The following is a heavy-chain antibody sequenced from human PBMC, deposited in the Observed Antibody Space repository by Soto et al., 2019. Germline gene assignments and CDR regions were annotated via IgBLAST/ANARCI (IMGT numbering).Heavy chain of an antibody. CDR2: ISAYNGNT. CDR1: GYTFATYA. V-gene: IGHV1-18*01. J-gene: IGHJ4*02. CDR3: ARVGGALGDLDY. D-gene: IGHD3-16*01. Sequence: QVQLLQSGPELKKPGTSVTVSCKASGYTFATYAVSWVRQAPGQGLEWMGWISAYNGNTINAQKFQGRVTLTTDTSTSTAYMALTSLTSDDTAVYYCARVGGALGDLDYWGQGTLVTVSS.